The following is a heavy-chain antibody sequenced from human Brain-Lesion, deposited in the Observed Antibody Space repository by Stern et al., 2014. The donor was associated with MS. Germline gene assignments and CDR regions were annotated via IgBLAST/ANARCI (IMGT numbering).Heavy chain of an antibody. J-gene: IGHJ4*02. V-gene: IGHV4-4*02. CDR1: GGSISSSNW. D-gene: IGHD6-13*01. Sequence: QLQLQESGPGLVKPSGTLSLTCAVSGGSISSSNWWSWVRQSPGKGLEWIGESDHSGSTIYNPSLKSRVTVSVDNPKTLFPLTLRSVPAADTAVYFCARFPASRPHVFDSWGQGTLVTVSS. CDR2: SDHSGST. CDR3: ARFPASRPHVFDS.